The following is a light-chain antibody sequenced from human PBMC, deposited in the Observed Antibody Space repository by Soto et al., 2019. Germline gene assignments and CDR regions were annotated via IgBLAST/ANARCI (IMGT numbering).Light chain of an antibody. Sequence: DIQMTQSPSTLSVSIGDRVTITCRASESISSWLAWYQQKPGKAPNLLIYKASSLESGVPSRFSGNGSGTEFTLTISSLQPDDFATYYCQQFHSYSPYTFGQGTMLQIK. V-gene: IGKV1-5*03. CDR1: ESISSW. J-gene: IGKJ2*01. CDR2: KAS. CDR3: QQFHSYSPYT.